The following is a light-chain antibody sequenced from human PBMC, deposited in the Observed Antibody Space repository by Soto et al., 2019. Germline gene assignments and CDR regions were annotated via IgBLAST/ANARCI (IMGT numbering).Light chain of an antibody. Sequence: EIVLTQSPGTLSLSPRERATLSCRASQSVSSSYLAWYPQKPGQTPRLLIYGASSRATGIPDRFSGSGSGTDFTLTISRLEPEDFAVYYCQQYGNSPYTFGQGTKLEIK. CDR3: QQYGNSPYT. CDR2: GAS. V-gene: IGKV3-20*01. J-gene: IGKJ2*01. CDR1: QSVSSSY.